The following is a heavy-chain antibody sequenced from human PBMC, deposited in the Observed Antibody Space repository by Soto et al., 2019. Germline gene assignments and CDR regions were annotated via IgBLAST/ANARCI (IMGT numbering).Heavy chain of an antibody. CDR3: ARDDYANARAFDI. CDR2: MSRDGGVT. V-gene: IGHV3-23*01. CDR1: GFTFSNYG. Sequence: GGSLRLSCAASGFTFSNYGMTWVRQAPGKGLEWVSGMSRDGGVTDYTDSVKGRFTISRDISKNTLYLQMNSLRAEDTAVYYCARDDYANARAFDIWGQGTMVTVSS. D-gene: IGHD4-17*01. J-gene: IGHJ3*02.